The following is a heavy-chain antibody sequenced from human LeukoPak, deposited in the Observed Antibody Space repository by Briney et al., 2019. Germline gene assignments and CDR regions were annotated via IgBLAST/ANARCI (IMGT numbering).Heavy chain of an antibody. CDR2: INWNGGST. V-gene: IGHV3-20*01. Sequence: GGSLRLSCAASGFTFDDYGMSWVRQAPGKGLEWVSGINWNGGSTGYADSVKGRFTISRDNAKNSLYLQMNSLRAEDTALYHCARDRPDCSGGSCYLHWFDPWGQGTLVTVSS. J-gene: IGHJ5*02. D-gene: IGHD2-15*01. CDR1: GFTFDDYG. CDR3: ARDRPDCSGGSCYLHWFDP.